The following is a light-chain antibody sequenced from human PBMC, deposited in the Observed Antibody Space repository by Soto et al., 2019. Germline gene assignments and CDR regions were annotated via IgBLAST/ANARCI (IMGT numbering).Light chain of an antibody. CDR3: QQSYNTPLS. CDR2: DAS. V-gene: IGKV1-39*01. J-gene: IGKJ1*01. Sequence: IEVTQSPSSLAASLGDRVTITCRASQTIGTYVNWYRQKSGAAPELLIYDASTLQSGVPSSSRGGASGTDFTLTISSLQLDDFATYYCQQSYNTPLSFGLGTKVEIK. CDR1: QTIGTY.